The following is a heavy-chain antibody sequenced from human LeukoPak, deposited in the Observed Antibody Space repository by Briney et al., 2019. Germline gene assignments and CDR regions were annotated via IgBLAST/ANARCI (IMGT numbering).Heavy chain of an antibody. CDR1: GFNFRDYW. V-gene: IGHV3-7*01. J-gene: IGHJ6*02. CDR2: INEDGSEK. CDR3: VRTHLVRGVIRNYYYGMDV. D-gene: IGHD3-10*01. Sequence: GGSLRLSCAASGFNFRDYWMSWVRQAPGKGLEWVANINEDGSEKYYVDSVKGRVTTSRDIAKNSLFLQMNSLRVEDTAVYYCVRTHLVRGVIRNYYYGMDVWGQGTTVIVSS.